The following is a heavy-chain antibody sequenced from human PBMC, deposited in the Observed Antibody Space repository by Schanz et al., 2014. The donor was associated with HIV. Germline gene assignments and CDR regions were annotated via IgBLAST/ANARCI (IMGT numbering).Heavy chain of an antibody. CDR3: ARDRMVYAQAPLYYFDY. J-gene: IGHJ4*02. CDR2: ISGGSTYT. Sequence: DVQLVESGGGLVKPGESLRLSCSTSGFTLGNYIMNWVRQAPGKGLEWVSSISGGSTYTYYADSIRGRFIVSRDNARSSVYLQMYSLRAADTAVYYCARDRMVYAQAPLYYFDYWGQGTLVTVSS. CDR1: GFTLGNYI. V-gene: IGHV3-21*01. D-gene: IGHD2-8*01.